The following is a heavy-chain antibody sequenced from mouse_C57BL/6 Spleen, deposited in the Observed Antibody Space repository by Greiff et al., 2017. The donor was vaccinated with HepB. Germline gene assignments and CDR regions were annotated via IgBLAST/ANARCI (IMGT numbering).Heavy chain of an antibody. Sequence: VQLQQSGAELMKPGASVKLSCKATGYTFTGYWIEWVKQRPGHGLEWIGEILPGSGSTNYNEKFKGKSTFTADTSSNTAYMQLSSLTTEDSAIYYCARRAYYGSSYGWYFDVWGTGTTVTVSS. D-gene: IGHD1-1*01. J-gene: IGHJ1*03. CDR1: GYTFTGYW. CDR3: ARRAYYGSSYGWYFDV. V-gene: IGHV1-9*01. CDR2: ILPGSGST.